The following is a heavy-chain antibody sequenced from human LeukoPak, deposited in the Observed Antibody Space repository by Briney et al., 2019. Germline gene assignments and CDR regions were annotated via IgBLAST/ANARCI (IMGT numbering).Heavy chain of an antibody. Sequence: PGGSLRLSCAASGFTFSNYNMNWVRQAPGKGLEWISYISSSSDSIYYADSVKGRFTISRDNAKNSLYLQMNSLRAEDTAVYYCARDTSGCSSTSCYRVIDYWGQGTLVTVSS. J-gene: IGHJ4*02. D-gene: IGHD2-2*01. CDR1: GFTFSNYN. V-gene: IGHV3-48*04. CDR2: ISSSSDSI. CDR3: ARDTSGCSSTSCYRVIDY.